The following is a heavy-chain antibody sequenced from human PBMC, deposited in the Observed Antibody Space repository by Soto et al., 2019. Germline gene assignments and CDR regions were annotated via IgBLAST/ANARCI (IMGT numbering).Heavy chain of an antibody. J-gene: IGHJ5*02. D-gene: IGHD5-12*01. CDR3: AREVVATKWFDP. Sequence: QVQLVQSGAEVKKPGSSVKFSCKASGGTFSSYTISWVRQAPGQGLEWMGRIIPILGIANYAQKFQCRVTITADKSTSTAYMELSSLRSEDTAVYYCAREVVATKWFDPWGQGTLVTVSS. CDR1: GGTFSSYT. CDR2: IIPILGIA. V-gene: IGHV1-69*08.